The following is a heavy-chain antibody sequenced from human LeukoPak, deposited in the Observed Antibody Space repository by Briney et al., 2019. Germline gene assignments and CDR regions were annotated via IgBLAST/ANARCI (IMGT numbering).Heavy chain of an antibody. CDR2: ISSSSSYI. V-gene: IGHV3-21*01. CDR1: GFTFSSYS. D-gene: IGHD5-12*01. J-gene: IGHJ4*02. CDR3: ASDSGYERGFDY. Sequence: PGGSLRLSCAASGFTFSSYSMNWVRQAPGKGLEWVSSISSSSSYIYYADSVKGRSTISRDNAKNSLYLQMNSLRAEDTAVYYCASDSGYERGFDYWGQGTLVTVSS.